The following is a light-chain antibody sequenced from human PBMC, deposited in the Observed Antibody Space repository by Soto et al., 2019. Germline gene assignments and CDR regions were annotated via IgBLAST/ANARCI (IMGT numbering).Light chain of an antibody. CDR1: DIGTKS. V-gene: IGLV3-21*02. J-gene: IGLJ1*01. CDR2: DDS. Sequence: SYALTQPPSLAVAPGQTASIACGGNDIGTKSVHWYQQKPGQAPVVVVYDDSDRPLGIPERFSGSNSGNTATLTIRRVEVGEEGDYIWPVWDSTSDHYVFGTWTKVTVL. CDR3: PVWDSTSDHYV.